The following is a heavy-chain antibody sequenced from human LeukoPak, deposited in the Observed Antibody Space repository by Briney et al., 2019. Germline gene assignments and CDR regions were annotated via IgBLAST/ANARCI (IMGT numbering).Heavy chain of an antibody. CDR1: GFTFSDYY. CDR3: ARDAIDSSGFDFDY. CDR2: ISTSAGTI. D-gene: IGHD3-22*01. V-gene: IGHV3-11*01. Sequence: GESLRLSCAASGFTFSDYYMTWIRQAPGKGLEWISYISTSAGTIYYADSVKGRFTISRDNAKNSLYLQMNSLRAEDTAVYYCARDAIDSSGFDFDYWGQGTLVTVSS. J-gene: IGHJ4*02.